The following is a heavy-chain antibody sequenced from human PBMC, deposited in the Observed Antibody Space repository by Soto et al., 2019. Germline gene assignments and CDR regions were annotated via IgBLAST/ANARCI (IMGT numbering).Heavy chain of an antibody. V-gene: IGHV3-23*01. D-gene: IGHD1-26*01. CDR3: ANLRRVSYYYYYYYMDV. CDR2: ISGSGGCT. Sequence: GGSLRLSCAASGFTFSSYAMSWVRQAPGKGLEWVSAISGSGGCTYYAYSVKGRFTISRDNSKNTMYLQMNSLRAEDTAVYYCANLRRVSYYYYYYYMDVWGQGTTVTVSS. J-gene: IGHJ6*02. CDR1: GFTFSSYA.